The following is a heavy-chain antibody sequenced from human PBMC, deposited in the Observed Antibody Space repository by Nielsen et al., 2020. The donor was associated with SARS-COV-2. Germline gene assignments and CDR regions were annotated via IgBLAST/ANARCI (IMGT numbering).Heavy chain of an antibody. CDR1: GGSFSGYY. D-gene: IGHD6-6*01. V-gene: IGHV4-34*01. J-gene: IGHJ4*02. CDR2: INHSGST. CDR3: VRVAAYGSSAGGFRY. Sequence: SETLSLTCAVYGGSFSGYYWSWIRQPPGKGLEWIGEINHSGSTNYNPSLKSRVTISVDTSKNQFSLNLSSVTAADTAVYYCVRVAAYGSSAGGFRYWGQGTLVTVSS.